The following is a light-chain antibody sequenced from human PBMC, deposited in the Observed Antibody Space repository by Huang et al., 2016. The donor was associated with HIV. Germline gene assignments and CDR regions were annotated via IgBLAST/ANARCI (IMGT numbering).Light chain of an antibody. V-gene: IGKV3-11*01. CDR3: QQRTKWPPVLT. Sequence: EIVLTQPPATLSLSPGDRATLSCRASQSVGVYLAWYQQKPGQAPRLLIFEASNRATGIPDRFSGSGSGTDFTLTIDSLQPDDFAIYYCQQRTKWPPVLTFGGGTRVEIK. CDR2: EAS. CDR1: QSVGVY. J-gene: IGKJ4*01.